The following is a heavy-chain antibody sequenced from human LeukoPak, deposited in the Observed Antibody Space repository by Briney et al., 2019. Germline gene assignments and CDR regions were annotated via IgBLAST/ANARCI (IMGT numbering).Heavy chain of an antibody. V-gene: IGHV1-69*05. CDR1: GGTFSSYA. D-gene: IGHD1-26*01. Sequence: GASVKVSCKASGGTFSSYAISWVRQAPGQGLEWMGGIIPIFGTANYAQKFQGRVTITTDGSTSTAYMELSSLRSEDTAVYYCARASRVGATRVVLDYWGQGTLVTVSS. CDR2: IIPIFGTA. J-gene: IGHJ4*02. CDR3: ARASRVGATRVVLDY.